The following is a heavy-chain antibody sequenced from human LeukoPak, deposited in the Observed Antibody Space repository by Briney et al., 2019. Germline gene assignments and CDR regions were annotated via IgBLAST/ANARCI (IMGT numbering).Heavy chain of an antibody. J-gene: IGHJ4*02. CDR2: IKRDGSDN. CDR1: GFTFSNYW. D-gene: IGHD3-10*01. V-gene: IGHV3-7*03. Sequence: GGSLRLSCAASGFTFSNYWMSWVRQAPGKGLEWVANIKRDGSDNYYVGSVEGRFTISRDNSMNTLYLQMNSLRAEDTAVYYCAKGGYEGFGDLPFYYFDYWGQGTLVTVSS. CDR3: AKGGYEGFGDLPFYYFDY.